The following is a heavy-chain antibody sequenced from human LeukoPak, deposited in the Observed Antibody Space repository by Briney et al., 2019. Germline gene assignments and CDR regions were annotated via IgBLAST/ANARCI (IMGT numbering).Heavy chain of an antibody. D-gene: IGHD3-10*01. J-gene: IGHJ4*02. CDR2: ISWNSGSI. CDR1: GFTFDDYA. CDR3: AKDDHVYGSGSQTDY. Sequence: GRSLRLSCAASGFTFDDYAMHWVRQAPGKGLEWVSGISWNSGSIGYADSVKGRFTISRDNSKNTLYLQMNSLRAEDTAVYYCAKDDHVYGSGSQTDYWGQGTLVTVSS. V-gene: IGHV3-9*01.